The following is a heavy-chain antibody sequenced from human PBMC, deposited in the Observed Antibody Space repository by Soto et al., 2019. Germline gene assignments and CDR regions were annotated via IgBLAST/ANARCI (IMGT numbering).Heavy chain of an antibody. Sequence: PSETLSLTCTVSGGSISSYYWSWIRQPPGKGLEWIGYIYYSGGTNYNPSLKSRVTISVDTSKNQFSLKLSSVTAADTAVYYCARLELLQHIRRFDPWGQGTLVTVSS. CDR1: GGSISSYY. V-gene: IGHV4-59*01. CDR3: ARLELLQHIRRFDP. J-gene: IGHJ5*02. CDR2: IYYSGGT. D-gene: IGHD1-26*01.